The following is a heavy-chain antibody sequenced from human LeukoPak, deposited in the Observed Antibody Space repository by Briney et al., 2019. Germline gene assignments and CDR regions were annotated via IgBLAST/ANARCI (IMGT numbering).Heavy chain of an antibody. V-gene: IGHV1-69*04. CDR2: IIPILGIA. CDR3: ARLGCSSTSCQFYFDH. D-gene: IGHD2-2*01. CDR1: GGTFSRYA. J-gene: IGHJ4*02. Sequence: SVKVSCKASGGTFSRYAISWVRQAPGQGLEWMGRIIPILGIANYAQKFQGRVTITADKSTSTAYMELSSLRSEDTAVYYCARLGCSSTSCQFYFDHWGQGTLVTVSS.